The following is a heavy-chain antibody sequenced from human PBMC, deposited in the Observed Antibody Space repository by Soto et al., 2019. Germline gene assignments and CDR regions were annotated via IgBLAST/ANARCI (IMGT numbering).Heavy chain of an antibody. J-gene: IGHJ5*02. CDR1: GFIFSESA. CDR3: TRHEAYCGGDCHKFDWFAP. D-gene: IGHD2-21*02. Sequence: EVQLVESGGGLVQPGGSLKLSCAASGFIFSESALHWVRQASGKGPEWLGRIRSKVNSYATVYAESVKGRFTISRDDSKNTAYLQMNSLKTDDTAVYYCTRHEAYCGGDCHKFDWFAPWGQGTLVTVSS. V-gene: IGHV3-73*02. CDR2: IRSKVNSYAT.